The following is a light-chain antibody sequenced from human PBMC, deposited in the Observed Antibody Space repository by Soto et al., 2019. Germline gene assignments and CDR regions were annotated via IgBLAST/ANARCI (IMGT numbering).Light chain of an antibody. V-gene: IGKV3-15*01. J-gene: IGKJ2*01. Sequence: EILMTQSPATLSVSPGERATLSCRASQSVSNYLAWYQQKPGQPPRLLLYGASTRAAGIPARFSGSGSGTEFTLTINSLQSEDFAVYYCQHYNYWPYTFGQGTKLEIK. CDR3: QHYNYWPYT. CDR2: GAS. CDR1: QSVSNY.